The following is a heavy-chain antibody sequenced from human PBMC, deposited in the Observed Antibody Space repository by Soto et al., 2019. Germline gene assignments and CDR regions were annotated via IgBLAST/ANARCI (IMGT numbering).Heavy chain of an antibody. J-gene: IGHJ4*02. V-gene: IGHV4-4*02. CDR2: IHHSGAT. D-gene: IGHD3-10*01. CDR3: ATGSPYYYGSGGMWDS. CDR1: GGSMSSPNW. Sequence: QVRLQESGPGLVKPSGTLSLTCLVSGGSMSSPNWWTWVRQAPVKGLEWIAEIHHSGATNYSPSLKSRAVISIDKSNNQVSLQLTSATAADTAVYYCATGSPYYYGSGGMWDSWGRGALVTVSS.